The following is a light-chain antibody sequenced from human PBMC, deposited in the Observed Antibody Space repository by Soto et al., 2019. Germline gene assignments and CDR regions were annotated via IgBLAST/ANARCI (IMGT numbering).Light chain of an antibody. J-gene: IGKJ3*01. CDR2: DAS. CDR3: QHYENLSFT. CDR1: QDISNY. V-gene: IGKV1-33*01. Sequence: DIQMTQSPSSLSASVGDRVTITCQASQDISNYLNWYQQKPGTAPKLLIYDASNLEAGVPSRFSGSGSGTDFNFTISSLQPEDIATFYCQHYENLSFTFGPGTKVDIK.